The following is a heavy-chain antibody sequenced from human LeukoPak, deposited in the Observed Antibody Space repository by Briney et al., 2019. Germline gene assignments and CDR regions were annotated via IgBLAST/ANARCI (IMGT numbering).Heavy chain of an antibody. CDR3: ARGLALGLTVTPKAFDY. Sequence: GGSLRLSCVVSGFTFDSYSMNWVRQAPGKGLEWISYISNSGSPIYYADSVKGRFPISRDKDKSSLYLQMNSLAADDTAVYYCARGLALGLTVTPKAFDYWGHGTLVTVSS. CDR2: ISNSGSPI. D-gene: IGHD4-11*01. J-gene: IGHJ4*01. V-gene: IGHV3-48*01. CDR1: GFTFDSYS.